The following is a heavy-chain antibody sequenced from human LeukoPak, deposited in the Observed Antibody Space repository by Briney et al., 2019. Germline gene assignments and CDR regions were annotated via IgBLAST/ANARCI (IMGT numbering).Heavy chain of an antibody. CDR1: GGSISSGGYY. V-gene: IGHV4-31*03. D-gene: IGHD5-18*01. Sequence: SETLSLTCTVSGGSISSGGYYWSWLRQHPGKGLEWIGYIYYSGSTYYNPSLKSRVTISVDTSKNQFSLKLSSVTAADTAVYYCAREIQLDYFDYWGQGTLVTVSS. J-gene: IGHJ4*02. CDR2: IYYSGST. CDR3: AREIQLDYFDY.